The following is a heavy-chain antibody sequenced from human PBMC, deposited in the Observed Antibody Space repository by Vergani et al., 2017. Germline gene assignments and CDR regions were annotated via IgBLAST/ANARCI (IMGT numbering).Heavy chain of an antibody. CDR3: ARHPAEDAFDI. CDR2: IYYSGTT. V-gene: IGHV4-30-4*08. Sequence: QVQLQESGPGLVKASQTLSLTCSVSGAYVGSGGYYWSWVRQRPGMGLDWIGYIYYSGTTYYNPSLKSRVTISVDTSKNQFSLKLRSVIAADTAVYYCARHPAEDAFDIWGQGTLVAVSS. D-gene: IGHD6-25*01. CDR1: GAYVGSGGYY. J-gene: IGHJ3*02.